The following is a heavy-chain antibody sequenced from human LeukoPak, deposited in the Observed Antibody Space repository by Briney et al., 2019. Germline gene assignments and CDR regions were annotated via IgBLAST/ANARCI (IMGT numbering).Heavy chain of an antibody. D-gene: IGHD2/OR15-2a*01. CDR1: GFSFNSYD. V-gene: IGHV3-30*04. J-gene: IGHJ4*02. CDR3: VSFYETY. CDR2: ISYDGKKS. Sequence: GGSLRLSCAASGFSFNSYDMHWVRQAPGKGLEWVAVISYDGKKSYYADSVKGRFTISKDNAKNTVYLQMNSLRAEDTAVYYCVSFYETYWGRGTLVTVSS.